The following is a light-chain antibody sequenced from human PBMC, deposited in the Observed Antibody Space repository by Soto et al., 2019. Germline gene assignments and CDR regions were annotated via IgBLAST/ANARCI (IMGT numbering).Light chain of an antibody. Sequence: DIKMTQSPSSLSADIEARVSISCRASQSIGNYLNWYQQKPGKAPKLLIYAASSLQSGVPSRFSGSGSGTDFTLTINSLQPEDFATYYCQQSYSTPLTFGGGTKVDI. CDR2: AAS. J-gene: IGKJ4*01. V-gene: IGKV1-39*01. CDR3: QQSYSTPLT. CDR1: QSIGNY.